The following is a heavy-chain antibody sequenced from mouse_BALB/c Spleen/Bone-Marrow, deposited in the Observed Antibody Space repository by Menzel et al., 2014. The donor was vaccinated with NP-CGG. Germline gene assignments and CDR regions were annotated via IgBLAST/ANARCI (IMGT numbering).Heavy chain of an antibody. J-gene: IGHJ3*01. CDR1: GDSITSGY. CDR3: ARDYGYPAWFAY. V-gene: IGHV3-8*02. Sequence: EVQRVESGPSLVKPSQTLSLTCSVTGDSITSGYWNWIRKFPGNKLEYMGYISYSGSTYYNPSLKSRISITRDTFKNQYYLQLNSVTTEDTATYYCARDYGYPAWFAYWGQGTLVTVSA. CDR2: ISYSGST. D-gene: IGHD1-2*01.